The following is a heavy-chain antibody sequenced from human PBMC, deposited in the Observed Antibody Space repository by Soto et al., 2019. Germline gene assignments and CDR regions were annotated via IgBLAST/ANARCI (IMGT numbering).Heavy chain of an antibody. V-gene: IGHV3-23*01. CDR2: ISGSGGTT. J-gene: IGHJ4*02. Sequence: EVQLLESGGALVQSGGSLTLSCAVSGFTFSSYAMSWVRQAPGKGLEWVSAISGSGGTTYYADSVKGRFTISRDNSKNTLYLQMNSLRAEDTAVYYCAKDPRMATVTTDYFDYWGQGTLVTVSS. CDR1: GFTFSSYA. CDR3: AKDPRMATVTTDYFDY. D-gene: IGHD4-17*01.